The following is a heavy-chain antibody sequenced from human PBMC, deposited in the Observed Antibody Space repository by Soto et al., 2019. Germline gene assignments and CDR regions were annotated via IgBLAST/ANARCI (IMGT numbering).Heavy chain of an antibody. Sequence: GGSLRLSCTASGFTFSSYGMHWVRQAPGKGLEWVAVISYDGSNKYYADSVKGRFTISRDNSKNTLYLQMNSLRAEDTAVYYCAKDALIFTRSGSLFDPWGQGTLVTVSS. V-gene: IGHV3-30*18. J-gene: IGHJ5*02. CDR1: GFTFSSYG. CDR3: AKDALIFTRSGSLFDP. CDR2: ISYDGSNK. D-gene: IGHD3-10*01.